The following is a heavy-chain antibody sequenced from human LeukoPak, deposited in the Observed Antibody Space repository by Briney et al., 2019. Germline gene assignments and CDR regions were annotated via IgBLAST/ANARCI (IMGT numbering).Heavy chain of an antibody. Sequence: ASVKVSCKASGYTFTTYDITWVRQATGQGLEWMGWMNPNSGDTAYAQTFQGRAAMTRDTSISTAYMELSSLRSEDTAVYYCARGLGDYYDTSDFYYAVPAHWGQGTLVTVSS. J-gene: IGHJ4*02. CDR2: MNPNSGDT. D-gene: IGHD3-22*01. CDR3: ARGLGDYYDTSDFYYAVPAH. V-gene: IGHV1-8*01. CDR1: GYTFTTYD.